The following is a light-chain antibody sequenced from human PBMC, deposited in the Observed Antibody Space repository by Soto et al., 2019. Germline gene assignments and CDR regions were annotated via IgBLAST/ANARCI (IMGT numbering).Light chain of an antibody. CDR1: QSVSSSY. CDR2: GAS. J-gene: IGKJ3*01. V-gene: IGKV3-20*01. Sequence: EIVLTQSPGTLSLSPGERATLSCRASQSVSSSYLAWYQQKPGQAPRLLIYGASSRATGIPDRFSGSGSGTDFTLTISRLEPEDFALYYCQQYVISPPITFGPGTKVDIK. CDR3: QQYVISPPIT.